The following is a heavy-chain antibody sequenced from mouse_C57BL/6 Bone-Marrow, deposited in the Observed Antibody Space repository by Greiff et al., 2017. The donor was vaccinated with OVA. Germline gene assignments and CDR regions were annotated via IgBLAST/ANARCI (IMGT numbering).Heavy chain of an antibody. CDR1: GFTFSSYA. CDR2: ISDGGSYT. Sequence: DVQLQESGGGLVKPGGSLKLSCAASGFTFSSYAMSWVRQTPEKRLEWVATISDGGSYTYYPDNVKGRFTISRDNAKNNLYLQMSHLKSEDTAMYYCARVYYGNPFAYWGQGTLVTVSA. J-gene: IGHJ3*01. D-gene: IGHD2-1*01. V-gene: IGHV5-4*01. CDR3: ARVYYGNPFAY.